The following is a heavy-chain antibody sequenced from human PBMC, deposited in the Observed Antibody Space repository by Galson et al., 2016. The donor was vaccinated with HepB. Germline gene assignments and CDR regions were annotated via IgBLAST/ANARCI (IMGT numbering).Heavy chain of an antibody. V-gene: IGHV4-4*02. CDR2: IFHSCRV. CDR1: GVSITSNDW. D-gene: IGHD2/OR15-2a*01. J-gene: IGHJ4*02. CDR3: ARQYWGSPSDY. Sequence: ETLSLTCAVSGVSITSNDWWSWVRQPPGQGLEWIGQIFHSCRVNYTQSLASRVTISIDTSNNHFSLRLTSVTAADTALYYCARQYWGSPSDYWGQGTLVTVSS.